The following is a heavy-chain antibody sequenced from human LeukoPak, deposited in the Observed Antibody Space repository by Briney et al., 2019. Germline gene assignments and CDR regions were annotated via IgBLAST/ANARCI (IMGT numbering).Heavy chain of an antibody. D-gene: IGHD6-19*01. CDR1: GGSISSYY. V-gene: IGHV4-59*01. CDR3: ARGTRSSGWFYYFDY. J-gene: IGHJ4*02. CDR2: IYYSGST. Sequence: SETLSLTCTVSGGSISSYYWSWIRQPPGKGLEWIGHIYYSGSTNYNPSLKSRVTISVDTSKNQFSLKLSSVTAADTAVYYCARGTRSSGWFYYFDYWGQGTLVTVSS.